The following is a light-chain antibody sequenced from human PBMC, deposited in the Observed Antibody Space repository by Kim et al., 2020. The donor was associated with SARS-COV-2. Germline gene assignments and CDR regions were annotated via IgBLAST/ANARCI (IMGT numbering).Light chain of an antibody. Sequence: QSALTQPPSASGSPGQSVTISCTGTSSDIGGYNHVSWYQQHPGKAPKLMIYEVSKWPSGVPDRFSGSKSGNTASLTVSGLQADDEANYYCSSYGGNNNWVFGEGTQLTVL. J-gene: IGLJ3*02. V-gene: IGLV2-8*01. CDR2: EVS. CDR3: SSYGGNNNWV. CDR1: SSDIGGYNH.